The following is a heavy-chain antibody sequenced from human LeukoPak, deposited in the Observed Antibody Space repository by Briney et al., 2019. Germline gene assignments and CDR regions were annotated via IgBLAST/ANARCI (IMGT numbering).Heavy chain of an antibody. CDR2: IYHSGST. CDR3: ARGVYCSGGSCYALLDY. J-gene: IGHJ4*02. D-gene: IGHD2-15*01. V-gene: IGHV4-4*02. CDR1: GGSISSSNW. Sequence: SGTLPLTCAVSGGSISSSNWWSWVRQPPGKGLEWIGEIYHSGSTNYNPSLKSRVTISVDKSKNQFSLKLSSVTAADTAVYYSARGVYCSGGSCYALLDYWGQGTLVTVSS.